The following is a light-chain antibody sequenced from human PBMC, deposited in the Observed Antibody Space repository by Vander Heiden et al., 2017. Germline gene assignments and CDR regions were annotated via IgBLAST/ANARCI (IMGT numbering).Light chain of an antibody. CDR3: QQYYSTPF. CDR2: WAT. V-gene: IGKV4-1*01. J-gene: IGKJ3*01. Sequence: DILMTQSPDSLAGSLGERATINCKSSQSVLDSSNKKYYVAWYQQKPGQPPKLLIYWATTREAGVPDRCSGSGSGTDFTLTISSLQAEDVAVYYCQQYYSTPFFGPGTKVDIK. CDR1: QSVLDSSNKKYY.